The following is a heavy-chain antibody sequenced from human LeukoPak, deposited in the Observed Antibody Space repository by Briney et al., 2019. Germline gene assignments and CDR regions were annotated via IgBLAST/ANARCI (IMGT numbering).Heavy chain of an antibody. D-gene: IGHD5-12*01. CDR2: IETGGA. V-gene: IGHV3-23*01. CDR1: GFTFSSYG. Sequence: QTGGSLRLSCAASGFTFSSYGMSWVRQAPGKGLEWVSAIETGGASADSVKGRFTISRDNAANMLYLQMNSLRAEDTAVYYCARDVLRRGQGTLVTVSS. CDR3: ARDVLR. J-gene: IGHJ4*02.